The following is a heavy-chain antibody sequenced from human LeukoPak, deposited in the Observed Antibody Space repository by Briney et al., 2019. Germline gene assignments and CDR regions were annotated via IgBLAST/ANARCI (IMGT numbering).Heavy chain of an antibody. CDR1: GGTFSSYA. CDR3: ARGSKRFGEFPRRAETDYGMDV. CDR2: IIPIFGTA. Sequence: SVKVSCKASGGTFSSYAISWVRQAPGQGLEWMGGIIPIFGTANYAQKFQGRVTITADKSTSTAYMELSSLRSEDTAVYYCARGSKRFGEFPRRAETDYGMDVWGQGTTVTVSS. J-gene: IGHJ6*02. V-gene: IGHV1-69*06. D-gene: IGHD3-10*01.